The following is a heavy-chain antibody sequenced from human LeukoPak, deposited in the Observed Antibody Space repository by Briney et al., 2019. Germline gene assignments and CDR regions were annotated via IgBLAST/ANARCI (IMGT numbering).Heavy chain of an antibody. CDR3: TRSRLYSASGTDFDY. CDR2: SRNRASSYTT. CDR1: GFTFSDHY. Sequence: PGGSLRLSCAASGFTFSDHYMDWVRQAPGKGLEWVGRSRNRASSYTTEYAASVKGRFTISRDDSKNSVYLQMNSLRIEDTAVYYCTRSRLYSASGTDFDYWGQGTLVTVSS. V-gene: IGHV3-72*01. J-gene: IGHJ4*02. D-gene: IGHD3-10*01.